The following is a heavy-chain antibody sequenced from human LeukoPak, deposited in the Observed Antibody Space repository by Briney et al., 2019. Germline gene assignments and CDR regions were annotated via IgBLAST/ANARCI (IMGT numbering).Heavy chain of an antibody. CDR3: ARVLNTAMVKGYYYYMDV. V-gene: IGHV1-69*13. CDR1: GGTFSSYA. CDR2: IIPIFGTA. J-gene: IGHJ6*03. D-gene: IGHD5-18*01. Sequence: ASVKVSCKASGGTFSSYAISWVRQAPGQGLEWMGGIIPIFGTANYAQKFQGRVTITADESTSTAYMELSSLRSEDTAVYYCARVLNTAMVKGYYYYMDVWGKGTTVTVSS.